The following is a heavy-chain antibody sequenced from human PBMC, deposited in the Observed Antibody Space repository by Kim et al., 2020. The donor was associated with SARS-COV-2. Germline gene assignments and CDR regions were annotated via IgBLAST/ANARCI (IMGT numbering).Heavy chain of an antibody. CDR2: IIPIFGTA. Sequence: SVKVSCKASGGTFSSYAISWVRQAPGQGLEWMGGIIPIFGTANYAQKFQGRVTITADESTSTAYMELSSLRSEDTAVYYCASDSRTTVTTNYWGQGTLVTVSS. CDR1: GGTFSSYA. V-gene: IGHV1-69*13. CDR3: ASDSRTTVTTNY. J-gene: IGHJ4*02. D-gene: IGHD4-17*01.